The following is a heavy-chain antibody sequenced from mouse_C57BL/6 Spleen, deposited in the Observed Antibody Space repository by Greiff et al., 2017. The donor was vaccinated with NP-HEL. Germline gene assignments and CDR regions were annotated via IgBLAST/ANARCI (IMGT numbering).Heavy chain of an antibody. V-gene: IGHV1-72*01. D-gene: IGHD2-4*01. CDR3: ARSYDYDQGYFDY. J-gene: IGHJ2*01. CDR1: GYTFTSYW. Sequence: QVQLQQPGAELVMPGASVKLSCKASGYTFTSYWMHWVKQRPGQGLEWIGRIDPNSGGTKYNEKFKSKATLTVDKPSSTAYMQLSSLTSEDSAVYYCARSYDYDQGYFDYWGQGTTLTVSS. CDR2: IDPNSGGT.